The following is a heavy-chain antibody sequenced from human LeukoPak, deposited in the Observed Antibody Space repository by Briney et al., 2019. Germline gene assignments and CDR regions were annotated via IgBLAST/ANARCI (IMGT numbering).Heavy chain of an antibody. CDR2: VHHTGSD. J-gene: IGHJ3*01. Sequence: SETLSLTCVISGYSISAGYFWGGIRQSPVKGLEWIGSVHHTGSDYYNPSLKSRVTISIDTSKNHFSLNLTSVTAADTAVFFCARVIVTATHVPDAFDLWGQGILVTVSS. CDR3: ARVIVTATHVPDAFDL. V-gene: IGHV4-38-2*01. CDR1: GYSISAGYF. D-gene: IGHD1-26*01.